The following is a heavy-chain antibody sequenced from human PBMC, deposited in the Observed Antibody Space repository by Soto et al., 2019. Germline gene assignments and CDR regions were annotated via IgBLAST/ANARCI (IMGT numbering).Heavy chain of an antibody. CDR1: GFTFSSYA. CDR2: ISGNGAYT. CDR3: ADAHVPWRGSAEDYFYY. Sequence: EVQLLESGGGLVQPGGSLRLSCAASGFTFSSYAMSWVRQAPGKGLEWVSTISGNGAYTYYAGSVKGRFTISRDNSKNTLYLQMNSLRAEDTAVYYCADAHVPWRGSAEDYFYYWGQGTLVTVSS. V-gene: IGHV3-23*01. J-gene: IGHJ4*02. D-gene: IGHD3-3*01.